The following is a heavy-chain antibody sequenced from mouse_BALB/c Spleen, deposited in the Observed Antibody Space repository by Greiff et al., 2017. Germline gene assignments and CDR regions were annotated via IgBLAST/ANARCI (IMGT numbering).Heavy chain of an antibody. CDR3: ARDRGAGNYLDY. D-gene: IGHD2-14*01. CDR2: ISDGGSYT. Sequence: EVKLVESGGGLVKPGGSLKLSCAASGFTFSDYYMYWVRQTPEKRLEWVATISDGGSYTYYPDSVKGRFTISRDNAKNNLYLQMSSLKSEDTAMYYWARDRGAGNYLDYWGQGTTLTVSS. J-gene: IGHJ2*01. CDR1: GFTFSDYY. V-gene: IGHV5-4*02.